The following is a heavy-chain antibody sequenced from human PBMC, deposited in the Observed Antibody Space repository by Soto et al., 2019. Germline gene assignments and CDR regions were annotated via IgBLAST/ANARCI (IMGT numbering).Heavy chain of an antibody. Sequence: LSLTCTGSGGSLSSYYWSWIRQPPGKGLEWIGYIYYSGRTNYNPSLKSRVTISVDTSKNQFSLKLNSVTAADTAVYFCARGWSGSYEYYFDYWGQGALVTVSS. CDR3: ARGWSGSYEYYFDY. D-gene: IGHD1-26*01. J-gene: IGHJ4*02. V-gene: IGHV4-59*01. CDR2: IYYSGRT. CDR1: GGSLSSYY.